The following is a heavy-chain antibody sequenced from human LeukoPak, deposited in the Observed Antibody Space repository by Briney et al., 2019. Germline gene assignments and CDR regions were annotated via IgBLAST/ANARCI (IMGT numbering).Heavy chain of an antibody. CDR2: IRGYEGDT. J-gene: IGHJ4*02. V-gene: IGHV1-18*01. Sequence: ASVKVSCKASGYTFTSYTISWVRQAPGQGLEWMGCIRGYEGDTNYAQKLQGRVTIPTDTSTSTAYMELRSLRPDDTAVYYCARDADGSGTMLDYWGQGSLVTVSS. D-gene: IGHD3-10*01. CDR1: GYTFTSYT. CDR3: ARDADGSGTMLDY.